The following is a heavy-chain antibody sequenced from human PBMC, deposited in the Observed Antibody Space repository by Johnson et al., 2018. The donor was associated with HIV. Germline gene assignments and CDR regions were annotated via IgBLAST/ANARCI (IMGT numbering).Heavy chain of an antibody. J-gene: IGHJ3*02. CDR3: AKPPSMGADAFDI. V-gene: IGHV3-30*18. CDR2: ISYDGTDK. CDR1: GFTFSSYD. Sequence: VQLVESGGGLVKPGRSLRLSCAASGFTFSSYDMHWVRQAPGKGMDWVAFISYDGTDKYYADSVKGRFNISRDNSKNALYLQMNSLRSEDTAVYYCAKPPSMGADAFDIWGQGTMVTVSS. D-gene: IGHD3-16*01.